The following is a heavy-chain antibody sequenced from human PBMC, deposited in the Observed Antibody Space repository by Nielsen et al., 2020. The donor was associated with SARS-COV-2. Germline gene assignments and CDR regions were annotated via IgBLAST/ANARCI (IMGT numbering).Heavy chain of an antibody. J-gene: IGHJ4*02. CDR3: ARVEFDIYDY. V-gene: IGHV3-64D*09. Sequence: GGSLRLSCSASGLPFSNYAMHWVRQAPGKGLEYVSAISSNVYSTYYADSVKGRFTISRDNSKNTLYLQMSSLRAEDTAVYYCARVEFDIYDYWGQGSLVTVSS. CDR1: GLPFSNYA. D-gene: IGHD3-9*01. CDR2: ISSNVYST.